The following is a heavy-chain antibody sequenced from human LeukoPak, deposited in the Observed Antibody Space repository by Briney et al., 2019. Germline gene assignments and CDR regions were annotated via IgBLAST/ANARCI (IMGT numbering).Heavy chain of an antibody. J-gene: IGHJ5*02. V-gene: IGHV4-39*07. CDR1: GGSISSSSYY. CDR2: INHSGST. D-gene: IGHD1-26*01. CDR3: ARRKYYKKFDP. Sequence: PSETLSLTCTVSGGSISSSSYYWGWIRQPPGKGLEWIGEINHSGSTNYNPSLKSRVTISVDTSKNQFSLKLSSVTAADTAVYYCARRKYYKKFDPWGQGTLVTVSS.